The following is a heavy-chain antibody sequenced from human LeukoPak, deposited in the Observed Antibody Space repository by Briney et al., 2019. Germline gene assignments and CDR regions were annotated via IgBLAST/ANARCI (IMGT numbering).Heavy chain of an antibody. Sequence: GGSLRISCAASGFTFSSYSMNWVRQAPGKGLEWVSSISSSSSYIYYADSVKGRFTISRDNAKNSLYLQMNSLRAEDTAVYYCARDRLASFDYWGQGTLVTVSS. CDR2: ISSSSSYI. V-gene: IGHV3-21*01. CDR3: ARDRLASFDY. J-gene: IGHJ4*02. D-gene: IGHD3-9*01. CDR1: GFTFSSYS.